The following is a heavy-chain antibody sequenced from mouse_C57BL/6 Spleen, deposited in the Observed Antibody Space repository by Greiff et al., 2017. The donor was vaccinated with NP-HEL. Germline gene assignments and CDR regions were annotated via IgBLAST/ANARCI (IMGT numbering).Heavy chain of an antibody. CDR3: ARGIYDGYYSFAY. J-gene: IGHJ3*01. D-gene: IGHD2-3*01. CDR2: FHPYNDDT. V-gene: IGHV1-47*01. Sequence: VQLQKSGAELVKPGASVKMSCKASGYTFTTYPIEWMKQNHGKSLEWIGNFHPYNDDTKYNEKFEGKATLTVEKSSSTVYLELSRLTSDDSAVYYCARGIYDGYYSFAYWGQGTLVTVSA. CDR1: GYTFTTYP.